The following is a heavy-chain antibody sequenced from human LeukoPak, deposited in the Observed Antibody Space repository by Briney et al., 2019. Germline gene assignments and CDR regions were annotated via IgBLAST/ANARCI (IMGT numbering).Heavy chain of an antibody. CDR1: GYTLTELS. CDR2: FDPEDGET. J-gene: IGHJ5*02. D-gene: IGHD3-10*01. CDR3: ARRKPTSGAQYWFDP. V-gene: IGHV1-24*01. Sequence: GASVKVSCKVSGYTLTELSMHWVRQAPGKGLEWMGGFDPEDGETIYAQKFQGRVTMTRDTSISTAYMELSSLTSEDTAVYYCARRKPTSGAQYWFDPWGQGTLVTVSS.